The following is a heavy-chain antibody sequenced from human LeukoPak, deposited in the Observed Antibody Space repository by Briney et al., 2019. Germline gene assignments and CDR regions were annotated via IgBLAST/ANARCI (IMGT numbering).Heavy chain of an antibody. Sequence: ASVKVSCKASGYTFTSYGISWVRQAPGQGLEWMGWISAYNGNTNYAQKLQGRVTMTTDTSTSTAYMELRSLRSDDTAVYYCARGGYSYQRLYYYYYYMDVWGKGTTVTVSS. J-gene: IGHJ6*03. D-gene: IGHD5-18*01. CDR1: GYTFTSYG. CDR2: ISAYNGNT. CDR3: ARGGYSYQRLYYYYYYMDV. V-gene: IGHV1-18*01.